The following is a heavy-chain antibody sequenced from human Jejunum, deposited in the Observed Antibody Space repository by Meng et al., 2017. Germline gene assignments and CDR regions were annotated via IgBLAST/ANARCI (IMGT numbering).Heavy chain of an antibody. V-gene: IGHV3-23*01. D-gene: IGHD2-21*02. J-gene: IGHJ4*02. CDR3: EKLSGDYYGFGDS. CDR2: FCGSGGST. CDR1: GFTILNYA. Sequence: GGSLILSCAASGFTILNYAMTWVRPAPGKGLECVSTFCGSGGSTLYADSVKGRFTISRDSSKNTLYLQMNSLRAEDTAIYYCEKLSGDYYGFGDSWGQGPMVTVSS.